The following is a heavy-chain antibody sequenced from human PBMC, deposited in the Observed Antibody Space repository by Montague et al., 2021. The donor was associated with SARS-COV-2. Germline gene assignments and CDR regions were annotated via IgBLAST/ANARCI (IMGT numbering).Heavy chain of an antibody. CDR3: ARDRGTQYGDFPYDY. J-gene: IGHJ4*02. V-gene: IGHV3-74*01. CDR1: GFPFSRYW. D-gene: IGHD4-17*01. Sequence: SLSLSFSASGFPFSRYWMHWVRQAPGKGLVWVSRINSDGSSTSYADSVKGRFTISRDNAKNTLYLQMNSLRAEDTAVYYCARDRGTQYGDFPYDYWGQGTLVTVSS. CDR2: INSDGSST.